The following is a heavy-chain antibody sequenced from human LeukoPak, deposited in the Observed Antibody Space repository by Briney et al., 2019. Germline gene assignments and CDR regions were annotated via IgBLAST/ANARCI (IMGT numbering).Heavy chain of an antibody. J-gene: IGHJ4*02. D-gene: IGHD1-26*01. CDR1: GFNFTNYN. V-gene: IGHV3-21*04. Sequence: SGGSLRLSCAASGFNFTNYNMNWVRQAPGKGLERVSSIHSSSGSIYYADSLKGRFTISRDNAKNSLYLQMNSLRAEDTAVYYCAKDRQEWELFDYWGQGTLVTVSS. CDR2: IHSSSGSI. CDR3: AKDRQEWELFDY.